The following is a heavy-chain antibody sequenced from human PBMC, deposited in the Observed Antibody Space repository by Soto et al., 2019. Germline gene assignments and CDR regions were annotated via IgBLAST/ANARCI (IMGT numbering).Heavy chain of an antibody. D-gene: IGHD5-18*01. CDR2: ISHDGTNK. J-gene: IGHJ4*02. V-gene: IGHV3-30-3*01. CDR3: ARWNVQYDSYGYF. CDR1: GFTFSSYP. Sequence: QVQLVESGGGVVQPGRSLRVSCAAFGFTFSSYPMHWVRQAPGKGLEWVALISHDGTNKYYADSVKGRFTISRDNSKNTLHLQMNSLRGEDTAVYYCARWNVQYDSYGYFWGQGTPVTVTS.